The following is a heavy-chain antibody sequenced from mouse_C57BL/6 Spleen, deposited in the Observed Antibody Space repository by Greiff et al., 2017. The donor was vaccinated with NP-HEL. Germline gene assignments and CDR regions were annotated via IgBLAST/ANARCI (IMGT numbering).Heavy chain of an antibody. CDR2: INPNNGGT. CDR3: ARGGWLLQGDYFDY. J-gene: IGHJ2*01. Sequence: VQLQQSGPELVKPGASVKIPCKASGYTFTDYNMDWVKQSHGKSLEWIGDINPNNGGTIYNQKFKGKATLTVDKSSSTAYMELRSLTSEDTAVYYCARGGWLLQGDYFDYWGQGTTLTVSA. CDR1: GYTFTDYN. V-gene: IGHV1-18*01. D-gene: IGHD2-3*01.